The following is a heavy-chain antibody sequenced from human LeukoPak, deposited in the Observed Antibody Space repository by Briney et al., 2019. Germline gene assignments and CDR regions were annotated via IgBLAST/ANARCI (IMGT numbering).Heavy chain of an antibody. CDR1: GFTFNSYA. J-gene: IGHJ4*02. D-gene: IGHD2-21*01. V-gene: IGHV3-33*01. Sequence: GSLRLSCAAPGFTFNSYAMHWVRQAPGKGLEWVAVMLSDGTKQYYLDSVRGRFPIPRDNSQNTLYLQVNSLSAEDTAVYYCARDVLTSVVTPEGTYALSNYFDYWGRGALVTVSS. CDR3: ARDVLTSVVTPEGTYALSNYFDY. CDR2: MLSDGTKQ.